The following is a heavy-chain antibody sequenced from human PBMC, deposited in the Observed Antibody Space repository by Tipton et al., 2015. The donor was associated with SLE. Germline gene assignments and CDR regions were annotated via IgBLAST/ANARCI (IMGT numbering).Heavy chain of an antibody. CDR3: ARAQGYFEWFILDY. CDR1: GGSISSFY. V-gene: IGHV4-59*01. CDR2: VYYTGDA. Sequence: TLSLTCTVSGGSISSFYWSWIRQPPGKGLEWVGYVYYTGDANYNPSLKSRVAISIDTSKKQFSLRLSSVTAADTAVYYCARAQGYFEWFILDYWGQGTLATASS. D-gene: IGHD3-9*01. J-gene: IGHJ4*02.